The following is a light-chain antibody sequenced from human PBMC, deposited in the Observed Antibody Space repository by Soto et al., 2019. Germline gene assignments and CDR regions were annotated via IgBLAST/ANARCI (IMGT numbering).Light chain of an antibody. J-gene: IGKJ2*01. CDR3: QQYNNWPLYT. CDR2: DAS. CDR1: QSVSRN. Sequence: EIVMTQSPATLSVSPGERATLSCRASQSVSRNLAWYQQRPGRAPRLLLYDASTRATDIPARFSGSGSGTEFTLTISSLQSEDFAVYYCQQYNNWPLYTFGQGTKLEIK. V-gene: IGKV3-15*01.